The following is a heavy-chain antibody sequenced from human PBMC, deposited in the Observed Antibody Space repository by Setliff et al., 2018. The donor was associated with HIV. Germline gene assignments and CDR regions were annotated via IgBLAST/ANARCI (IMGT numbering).Heavy chain of an antibody. CDR3: ATSPAGEILGSRPFYFDY. D-gene: IGHD3-10*01. J-gene: IGHJ4*02. CDR2: INNSGRI. CDR1: GGSISRGAYY. V-gene: IGHV4-31*03. Sequence: SETLSLTCTVSGGSISRGAYYWSWIRQHPGKGLEWIAYINNSGRIYYNPSLKSRVTISVDTSKNQFSLKMRSVTAADTAVYYCATSPAGEILGSRPFYFDYWGQGTLVTVSS.